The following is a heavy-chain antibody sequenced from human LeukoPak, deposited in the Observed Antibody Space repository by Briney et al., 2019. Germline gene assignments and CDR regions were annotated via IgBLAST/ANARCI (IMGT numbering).Heavy chain of an antibody. V-gene: IGHV3-53*01. CDR2: INPGGST. J-gene: IGHJ3*02. D-gene: IGHD1-26*01. Sequence: GGSLRLSCAASGLTVSSNYMTWVRQAPGKGLEGVSLINPGGSTFYADSVKGRFTISRDNFRNTLYLQVNSLRAEDTAVYYCARAGVSGILRGAFDIWGQGTMVTVSS. CDR3: ARAGVSGILRGAFDI. CDR1: GLTVSSNY.